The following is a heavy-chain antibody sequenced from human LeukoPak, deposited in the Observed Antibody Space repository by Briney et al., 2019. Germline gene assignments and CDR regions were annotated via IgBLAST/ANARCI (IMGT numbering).Heavy chain of an antibody. CDR3: AKLLWFGAYYFDY. V-gene: IGHV3-23*01. CDR2: ITESGGST. CDR1: GFTFSSYA. Sequence: GGSLRLSCAASGFTFSSYAMSWVRQAPGKGLEWVSAITESGGSTYYADSVKGRFTISRDNSKNTLYLQMNSLRAEDTAVYYCAKLLWFGAYYFDYWGQGTLVTVSS. J-gene: IGHJ4*02. D-gene: IGHD3-10*01.